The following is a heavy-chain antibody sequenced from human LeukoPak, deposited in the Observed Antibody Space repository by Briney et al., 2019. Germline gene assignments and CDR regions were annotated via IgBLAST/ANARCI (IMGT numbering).Heavy chain of an antibody. V-gene: IGHV3-23*01. CDR2: ISGSGGST. CDR1: GFTFSSYG. CDR3: ARDLNRIFGVVTSDY. Sequence: PGGSLRLSCAASGFTFSSYGMSWVRQAPGKGLEWVSAISGSGGSTYYADSVKGRFTISRDNAKNSLYLQMNGLRAEDTAVYYCARDLNRIFGVVTSDYWGQGTLVTVSS. D-gene: IGHD3-3*01. J-gene: IGHJ4*02.